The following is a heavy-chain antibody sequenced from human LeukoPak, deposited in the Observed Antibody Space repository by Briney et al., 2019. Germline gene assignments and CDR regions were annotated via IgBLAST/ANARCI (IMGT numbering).Heavy chain of an antibody. CDR1: GYTFTGYY. D-gene: IGHD1-26*01. CDR2: INPNSGGT. CDR3: ATADSGWELLGLWY. Sequence: ASVKVSCKASGYTFTGYYMHWVRQAPGQGLEWMGWINPNSGGTNYAQKFQGRVTMTRDTSISTAYMELSRLRSDDTAVYYCATADSGWELLGLWYWGQGTLVTVSS. J-gene: IGHJ4*02. V-gene: IGHV1-2*02.